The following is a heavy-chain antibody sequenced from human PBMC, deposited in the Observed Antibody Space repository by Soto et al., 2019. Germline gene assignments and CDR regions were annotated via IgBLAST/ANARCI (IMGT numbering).Heavy chain of an antibody. V-gene: IGHV3-49*03. D-gene: IGHD1-26*01. Sequence: GGSLRLSCTASGFTFGDYAMSWFRQAPGKGLEWVGFIRSKAYGGTTEYAASVKGRFTISRDDSKSIAYLQMNSLKTEDTAVYYCTRYSWELLPDAFDIWGQGTMVTVSS. J-gene: IGHJ3*02. CDR1: GFTFGDYA. CDR2: IRSKAYGGTT. CDR3: TRYSWELLPDAFDI.